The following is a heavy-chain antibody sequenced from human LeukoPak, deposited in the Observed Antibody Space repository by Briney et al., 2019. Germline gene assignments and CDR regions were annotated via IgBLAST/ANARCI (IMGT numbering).Heavy chain of an antibody. CDR3: ASRYGSGSLSFDY. CDR1: RFTFSSYS. V-gene: IGHV3-21*01. J-gene: IGHJ4*02. Sequence: GGSLRLSCAASRFTFSSYSMNWVRQAPGKGLEWVSSISSSSSYIYYADSVKGRFTISRDNAKNSLYLQMNSLRAEDTAVYYCASRYGSGSLSFDYWGQGTLVTVSS. CDR2: ISSSSSYI. D-gene: IGHD3-10*01.